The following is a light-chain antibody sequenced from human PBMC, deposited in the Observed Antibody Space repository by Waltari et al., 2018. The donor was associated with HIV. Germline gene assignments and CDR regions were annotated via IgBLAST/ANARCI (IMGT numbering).Light chain of an antibody. V-gene: IGLV8-61*01. J-gene: IGLJ3*02. CDR3: LLYMASGRV. Sequence: QTVVTQEPSFSVSPGGTITLTCGLSFGSVSTAYFPSGYQQTTGQPPRTLIYNTDTRSSGVPDRFSGSIVGNKAALTITGAQSEDESDYYCLLYMASGRVFGGGTRLTVL. CDR2: NTD. CDR1: FGSVSTAYF.